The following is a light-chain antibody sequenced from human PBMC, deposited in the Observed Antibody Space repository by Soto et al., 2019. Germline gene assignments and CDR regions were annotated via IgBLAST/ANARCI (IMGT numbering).Light chain of an antibody. V-gene: IGLV2-23*01. CDR2: EAS. Sequence: QSALTQPAYVSGSPGQSITISCTGISNDVGTYNLVSWYQHHPAKTPKLIIYEASQRSPGVPTRFSGAKSGNTASLTSSGLAAEDEADYYCWAYGRSVVFGGGTKLTVL. CDR1: SNDVGTYNL. J-gene: IGLJ2*01. CDR3: WAYGRSVV.